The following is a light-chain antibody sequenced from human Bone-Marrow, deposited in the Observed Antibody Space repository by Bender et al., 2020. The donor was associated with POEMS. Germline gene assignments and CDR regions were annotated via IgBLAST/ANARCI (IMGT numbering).Light chain of an antibody. CDR1: DIGSKN. Sequence: SYVLTQAPSVSVAPGDMARVTCGGNDIGSKNVQWYQQKPGLAPIMVIFEDRARPSGIPDRISGSNSGNTATLTITRVEVGDEADYYCQVWDSSSNHRVFGGGTKLTVL. V-gene: IGLV3-21*04. CDR3: QVWDSSSNHRV. CDR2: EDR. J-gene: IGLJ3*02.